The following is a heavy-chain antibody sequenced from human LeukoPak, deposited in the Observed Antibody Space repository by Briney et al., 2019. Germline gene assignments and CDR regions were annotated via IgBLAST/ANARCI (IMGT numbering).Heavy chain of an antibody. CDR1: GGSISSSSYY. D-gene: IGHD1-26*01. CDR2: IYYSGST. Sequence: PSETLSLTCTVSGGSISSSSYYWGWIRQPPGKGLEWIGSIYYSGSTYYNPSLKSRVTISVDTSKNQFSLKLSSVTAADTAVYYCAREPRWRGSFDAFDIWGQGTMVTVSS. V-gene: IGHV4-39*07. J-gene: IGHJ3*02. CDR3: AREPRWRGSFDAFDI.